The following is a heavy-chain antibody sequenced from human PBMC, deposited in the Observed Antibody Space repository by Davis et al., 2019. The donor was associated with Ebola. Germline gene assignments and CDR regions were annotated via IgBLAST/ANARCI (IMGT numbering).Heavy chain of an antibody. V-gene: IGHV3-23*01. D-gene: IGHD6-19*01. CDR1: GFTFSSYA. Sequence: GGSLRLSCAASGFTFSSYAMTWARQAPGKGLGWVSATTSSGGGTYYADSVKGRFTISRDNSKDTLYLQMNSLRVDDTAVYYCAKGGSGWPSDYSYGMGVWGKGTTVTVSS. J-gene: IGHJ6*04. CDR3: AKGGSGWPSDYSYGMGV. CDR2: TTSSGGGT.